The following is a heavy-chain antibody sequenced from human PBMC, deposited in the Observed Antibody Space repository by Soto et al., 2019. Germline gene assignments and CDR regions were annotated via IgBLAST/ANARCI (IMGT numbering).Heavy chain of an antibody. J-gene: IGHJ4*02. D-gene: IGHD5-18*01. Sequence: SETLSLTCTVSGGSISSGRYYWSWIRQHPGKGLEWIGYIYYSGSTYYNPSLKSRVTISVDTSKNQFSLKLSSVTAAYTAVYYCAACGYSYVIDYWGLGTLVTVSS. CDR2: IYYSGST. CDR3: AACGYSYVIDY. CDR1: GGSISSGRYY. V-gene: IGHV4-31*03.